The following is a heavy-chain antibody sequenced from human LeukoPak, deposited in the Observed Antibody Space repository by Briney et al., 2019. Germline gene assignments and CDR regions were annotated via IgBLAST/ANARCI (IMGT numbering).Heavy chain of an antibody. CDR3: ARDPVPSYSSSSYWFDP. D-gene: IGHD6-6*01. J-gene: IGHJ5*02. CDR2: ISSSSSYI. Sequence: GGSLRLSCAASGFTFSSYSMNWVRQAPGKGLEWVSSISSSSSYIYYADSVKGRFTISRDNAKNSLYLQMNSLRAEDTAVYYCARDPVPSYSSSSYWFDPWGQGTLVTVSS. V-gene: IGHV3-21*01. CDR1: GFTFSSYS.